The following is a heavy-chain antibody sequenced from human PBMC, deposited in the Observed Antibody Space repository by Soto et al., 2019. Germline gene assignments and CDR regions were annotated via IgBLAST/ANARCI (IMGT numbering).Heavy chain of an antibody. CDR2: ISAYNGNT. J-gene: IGHJ6*02. Sequence: ASVKVSCKASGYTFTSYGISWVRQAPGQGLEWMGWISAYNGNTNYAQKLQGRVTMTTDTSTSTAYMQLNRLTSDDSAVYYCARDLIVDGPDNYAMDVWGQGATVTVSS. D-gene: IGHD3-22*01. V-gene: IGHV1-18*01. CDR1: GYTFTSYG. CDR3: ARDLIVDGPDNYAMDV.